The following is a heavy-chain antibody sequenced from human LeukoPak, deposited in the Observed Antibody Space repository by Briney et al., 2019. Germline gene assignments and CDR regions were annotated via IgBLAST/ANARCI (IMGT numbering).Heavy chain of an antibody. CDR1: GLSISSFY. J-gene: IGHJ4*02. V-gene: IGHV4-4*07. CDR3: AKDRNYYDSSGYIYYFDY. D-gene: IGHD3-22*01. Sequence: SETLSLTCTVSGLSISSFYWSWIRQPAGKGLEWIGRIYPLGNTNYNPSLKSRVTLSIDTSQNQFSLRLNSVTAADTAVYYCAKDRNYYDSSGYIYYFDYWGQGTLVTVSS. CDR2: IYPLGNT.